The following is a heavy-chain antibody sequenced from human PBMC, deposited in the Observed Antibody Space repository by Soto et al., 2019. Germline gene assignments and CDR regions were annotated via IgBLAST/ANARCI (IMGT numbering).Heavy chain of an antibody. D-gene: IGHD3-16*01. CDR3: ARDRLATNYYFDS. CDR1: GFTFSDYY. CDR2: ISSPGDIM. Sequence: GGSLRLSCAASGFTFSDYYMSWIRQAPGKGLEWVSYISSPGDIMYYADSVRGRFTVSRDNAKSSLYLQMNSLRAEDAAVYYCARDRLATNYYFDSWGQGTLVTV. J-gene: IGHJ4*02. V-gene: IGHV3-11*01.